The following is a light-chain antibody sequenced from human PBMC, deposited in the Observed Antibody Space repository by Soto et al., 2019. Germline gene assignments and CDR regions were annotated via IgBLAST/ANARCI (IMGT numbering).Light chain of an antibody. CDR2: GAS. Sequence: VLTQYPSTLSLSTGERAPLSCRASQSFNSIYLAWYQQKPGQAPRLLIYGASSRATGIPDRFSGSGSGTDFTLTISRLEPEDFAVYYCHQYDSWTFGQGSIVDIK. J-gene: IGKJ1*01. CDR3: HQYDSWT. V-gene: IGKV3-20*01. CDR1: QSFNSIY.